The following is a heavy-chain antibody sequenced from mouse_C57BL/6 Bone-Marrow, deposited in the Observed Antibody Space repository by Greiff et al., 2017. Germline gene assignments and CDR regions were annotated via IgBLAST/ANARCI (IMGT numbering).Heavy chain of an antibody. V-gene: IGHV5-6*02. CDR2: ISSGGSYT. CDR3: ARHGYYYAWFAY. D-gene: IGHD1-1*01. J-gene: IGHJ3*01. CDR1: GFTFSSYG. Sequence: DVKLVESGGDLVKPGGSLKLSCAASGFTFSSYGMSWVRQTPDKRLEWVATISSGGSYTYYPDSVKGRFTISRDNAKNTLYLQMSSLKSEDTAMYYCARHGYYYAWFAYWGQGTLVTVSA.